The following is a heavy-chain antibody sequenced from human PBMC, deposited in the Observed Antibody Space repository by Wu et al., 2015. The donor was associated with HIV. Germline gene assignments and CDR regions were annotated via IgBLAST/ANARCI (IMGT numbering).Heavy chain of an antibody. V-gene: IGHV1-69*05. CDR2: IIPIFGTA. Sequence: QVQLVQSGAEVKKPGSSVKVSCKASGGTFSSYAISWVRQAPGQGLEWMGGIIPIFGTANYAQKFQGRVTITTDESTSTAYMELSSLRSEDTAVYYCARGSIVVVPAAMGYYYYGMDVWGQRDHGSPSPQ. J-gene: IGHJ6*04. CDR1: GGTFSSYA. CDR3: ARGSIVVVPAAMGYYYYGMDV. D-gene: IGHD2-2*01.